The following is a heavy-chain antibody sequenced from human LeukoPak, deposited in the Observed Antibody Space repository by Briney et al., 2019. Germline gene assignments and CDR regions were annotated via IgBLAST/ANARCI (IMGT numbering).Heavy chain of an antibody. CDR3: ARVDGSPDY. Sequence: ASVKVSCKASGYTFTSLDINWVRQATGQGLEWMGWINPNSGNRGYAQQFQGRVTITRDTSIRTAYMELTSLRSEDTAVYYCARVDGSPDYWGQGTLVTVSS. V-gene: IGHV1-8*03. J-gene: IGHJ4*02. D-gene: IGHD2-15*01. CDR1: GYTFTSLD. CDR2: INPNSGNR.